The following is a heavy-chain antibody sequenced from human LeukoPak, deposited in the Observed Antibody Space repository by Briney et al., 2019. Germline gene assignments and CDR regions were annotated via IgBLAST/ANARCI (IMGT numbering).Heavy chain of an antibody. V-gene: IGHV3-23*01. CDR3: ASPLSSSLRTNLDLGNYFDY. CDR1: GFTFSSYA. D-gene: IGHD6-13*01. Sequence: QTGGSLRLSCAASGFTFSSYAMSWVRQAPGKGLEWVSAISGSGGSTYYADSVKGRFTISRDNSKNTLYLQMNSLRAEDTAVYYCASPLSSSLRTNLDLGNYFDYWGQGTLVTVSS. J-gene: IGHJ4*02. CDR2: ISGSGGST.